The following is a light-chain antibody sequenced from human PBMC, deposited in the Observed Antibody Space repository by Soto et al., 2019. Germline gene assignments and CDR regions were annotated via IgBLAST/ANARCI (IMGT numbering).Light chain of an antibody. Sequence: EIILTQSPDTLSLSPGERATLSCRASQTVSSNYLAWCQQRPGQAPRLLIYGASTRATGIPARFSGSGSGTEFTLTISSLQSEDFAVYYCQQRSNWQGATFGGGTKVDIK. CDR3: QQRSNWQGAT. V-gene: IGKV3D-20*02. CDR2: GAS. CDR1: QTVSSNY. J-gene: IGKJ4*01.